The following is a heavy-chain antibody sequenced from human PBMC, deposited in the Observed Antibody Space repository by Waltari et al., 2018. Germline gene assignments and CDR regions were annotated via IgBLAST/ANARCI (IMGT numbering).Heavy chain of an antibody. CDR3: GRVTEYDAFDI. D-gene: IGHD4-4*01. CDR1: GFTFSSYS. J-gene: IGHJ3*02. V-gene: IGHV3-21*01. CDR2: ISSSSSYK. Sequence: EVQLVVSGGGLVKPGGCLRLSCAASGFTFSSYSMNWVRQAPGTGLEGVSSISSSSSYKYYGESVKGRFTNYRDNAKNSLYLQMNSLRAEETAVYYCGRVTEYDAFDIWGQGTMVTVSS.